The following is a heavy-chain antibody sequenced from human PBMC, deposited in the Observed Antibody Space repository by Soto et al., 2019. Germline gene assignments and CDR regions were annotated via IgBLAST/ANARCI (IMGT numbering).Heavy chain of an antibody. CDR1: GGSISSYY. CDR3: ARGAFPTYMDV. CDR2: IYYSGST. V-gene: IGHV4-59*01. J-gene: IGHJ6*03. Sequence: SETLSLTCTVSGGSISSYYWSWIRQPPGKGLEWIGYIYYSGSTNYNPSLKSRVTISVDTSKNQFSLKLSSVTAADTAVYYCARGAFPTYMDVWGKGTTVTVSS.